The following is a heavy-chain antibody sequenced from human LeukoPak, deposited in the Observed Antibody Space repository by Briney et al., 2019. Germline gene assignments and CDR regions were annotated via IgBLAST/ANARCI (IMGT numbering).Heavy chain of an antibody. J-gene: IGHJ4*02. V-gene: IGHV4-31*03. CDR2: IHYSGST. Sequence: SQTLSLTCTVSGGSISSGAYYWSWIRQHPGKGLEWIAYIHYSGSTYYNPSLKSRVTISVDTSKNQFSLKLSSVTAADTAVYYCARGWSPRYGDYAYFDYWGQGSLVTVSS. D-gene: IGHD4-17*01. CDR3: ARGWSPRYGDYAYFDY. CDR1: GGSISSGAYY.